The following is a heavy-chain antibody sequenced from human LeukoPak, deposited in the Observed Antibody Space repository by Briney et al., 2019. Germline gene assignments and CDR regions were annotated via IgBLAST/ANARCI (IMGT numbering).Heavy chain of an antibody. CDR1: RFIFSSDG. CDR3: PRDSSSLRDW. J-gene: IGHJ4*02. D-gene: IGHD6-13*01. Sequence: PGGSLRLSCAASRFIFSSDGMHWGRQAPGKGLEWVAVIWYDGSNKYYADSVKGRFTISRDNSKNTLYLQMNSLRVENTAVYYCPRDSSSLRDWWGRGTLVTVSS. CDR2: IWYDGSNK. V-gene: IGHV3-33*01.